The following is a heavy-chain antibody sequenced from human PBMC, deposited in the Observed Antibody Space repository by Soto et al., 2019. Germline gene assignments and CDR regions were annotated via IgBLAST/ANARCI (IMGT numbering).Heavy chain of an antibody. J-gene: IGHJ6*02. CDR2: IRSKAYGGTT. CDR1: GFTFGDYA. Sequence: PGGSLRLSCTASGFTFGDYAMSWFRQAPGKGLEWVGFIRSKAYGGTTEYAASVKGRFTISRDDSKSIAYLQMNSLKTEDTAVYYCTRVDLGYSSGWYLGYCYYGMDVWGQGTTVTVSS. D-gene: IGHD6-19*01. CDR3: TRVDLGYSSGWYLGYCYYGMDV. V-gene: IGHV3-49*03.